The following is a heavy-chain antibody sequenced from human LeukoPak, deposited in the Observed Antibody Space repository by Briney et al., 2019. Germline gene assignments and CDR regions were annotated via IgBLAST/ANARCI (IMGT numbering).Heavy chain of an antibody. Sequence: KASETLSLTCTVSGGSISSGSYYWGWIRQPPGKGLEWIGSIYYSGSTYYNPSLKSRVTISVDTSKNQFSLKLSSVTAADTAVYYCARQWLQPVDAFDIWGQGTMVTVSS. CDR3: ARQWLQPVDAFDI. V-gene: IGHV4-39*01. J-gene: IGHJ3*02. D-gene: IGHD5-24*01. CDR1: GGSISSGSYY. CDR2: IYYSGST.